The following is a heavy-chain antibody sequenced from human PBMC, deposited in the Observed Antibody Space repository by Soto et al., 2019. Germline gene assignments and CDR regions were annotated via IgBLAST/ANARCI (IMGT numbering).Heavy chain of an antibody. J-gene: IGHJ6*02. Sequence: SETLSLTCTVSGGSISSYYWSWIRQPPGKGLEWIGYIYYSGSTNYNPSLKSRVTISVDTSKNQFSLKLSSVTAADTAVYYCARHVEYYYGSGSYYIHYGMDVWGQGTTVT. D-gene: IGHD3-10*01. V-gene: IGHV4-59*08. CDR1: GGSISSYY. CDR3: ARHVEYYYGSGSYYIHYGMDV. CDR2: IYYSGST.